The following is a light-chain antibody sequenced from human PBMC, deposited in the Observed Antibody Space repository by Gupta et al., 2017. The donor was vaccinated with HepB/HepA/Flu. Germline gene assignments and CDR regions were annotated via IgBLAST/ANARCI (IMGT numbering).Light chain of an antibody. CDR1: SSDVGGYNF. J-gene: IGLJ2*01. CDR2: DVN. CDR3: NSFTRHDAGELV. Sequence: SALTQPASVAGSPVQTITISCTGTSSDVGGYNFVSWYQQHPAKPPKLLIYDVNNRPAGVADRFSASNSASAAPLTISVLHAEDAADYYCNSFTRHDAGELVFGGGTKLTVL. V-gene: IGLV2-14*03.